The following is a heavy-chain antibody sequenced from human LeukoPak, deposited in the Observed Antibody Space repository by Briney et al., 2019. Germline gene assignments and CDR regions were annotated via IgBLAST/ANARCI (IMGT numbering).Heavy chain of an antibody. V-gene: IGHV1-2*06. CDR2: INPSSGGT. CDR3: ARDPIRIVSGSYERLYYYYYMDV. CDR1: GYTFTGYY. D-gene: IGHD1-26*01. J-gene: IGHJ6*03. Sequence: ASVKVSCKASGYTFTGYYMHWVRQAPGQGLEWIGRINPSSGGTTYAQKFQGRVTMTRDTSISTAYMELSRLRSDDTAVYYCARDPIRIVSGSYERLYYYYYMDVWGKGTTVTVSS.